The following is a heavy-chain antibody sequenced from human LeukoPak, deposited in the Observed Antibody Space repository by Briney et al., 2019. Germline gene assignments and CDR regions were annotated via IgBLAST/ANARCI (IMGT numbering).Heavy chain of an antibody. CDR1: GSTLTKIT. CDR2: VGHEDGRT. V-gene: IGHV1-24*01. J-gene: IGHJ4*02. CDR3: ATGAIVFDF. D-gene: IGHD3-22*01. Sequence: ASVRVSCKVSGSTLTKITIDWVRQSPGKGLEWMGSVGHEDGRTIHAQKFQGRFNMTVDTAKDTAYMEMSSLMSKDTAIYYCATGAIVFDFWGQGTLVTVSS.